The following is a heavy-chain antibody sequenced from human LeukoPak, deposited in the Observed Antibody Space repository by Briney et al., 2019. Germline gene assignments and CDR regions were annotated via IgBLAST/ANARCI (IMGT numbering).Heavy chain of an antibody. J-gene: IGHJ3*02. CDR1: GFTFDDYG. V-gene: IGHV3-20*04. CDR2: INWNGGST. D-gene: IGHD3-3*01. Sequence: GGSLRLSCAASGFTFDDYGMSWVRQAPGKGLEWVSGINWNGGSTGYADSVKGRFTISRDNAKNSLYLQMNSLRAEDTALYYYARGYDDFWSGYPAGAFDIWGQGTMVTVSS. CDR3: ARGYDDFWSGYPAGAFDI.